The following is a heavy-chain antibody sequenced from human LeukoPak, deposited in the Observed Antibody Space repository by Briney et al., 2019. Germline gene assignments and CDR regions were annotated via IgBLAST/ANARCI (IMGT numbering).Heavy chain of an antibody. CDR3: ATEYCSSTSCYSPFDY. J-gene: IGHJ4*02. V-gene: IGHV3-21*01. Sequence: PGGSLRLSCAASGFTFSSYSMNWVRQAPGKGLEWVSSISSSSSYIYYADSVKGRFTISGDNAKNSLYLQMNSLRAEDTAVYYCATEYCSSTSCYSPFDYWGQGTLVTVSS. CDR1: GFTFSSYS. D-gene: IGHD2-2*01. CDR2: ISSSSSYI.